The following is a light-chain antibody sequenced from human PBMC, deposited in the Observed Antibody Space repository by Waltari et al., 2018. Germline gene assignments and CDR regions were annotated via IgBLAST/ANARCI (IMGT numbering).Light chain of an antibody. CDR3: ATWDDSLGGAI. CDR1: SSNIGSNY. V-gene: IGLV1-47*01. CDR2: RND. Sequence: QSVLIQPPSVSGTPGQRVTISCSGSSSNIGSNYVYWYEHIPGTAPKLLIYRNDQRPSGVPDRFSGSKSGTSASLAISGLRSEDEADFYCATWDDSLGGAIFGPGTKVTVL. J-gene: IGLJ1*01.